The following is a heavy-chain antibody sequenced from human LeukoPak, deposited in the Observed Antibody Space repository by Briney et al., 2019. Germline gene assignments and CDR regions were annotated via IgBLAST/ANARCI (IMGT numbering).Heavy chain of an antibody. J-gene: IGHJ4*02. CDR2: ISSSSYI. CDR3: ARTRVLKGSGYYTAFDY. V-gene: IGHV3-21*01. D-gene: IGHD3-3*01. Sequence: GGSLRLSCAASGFSFSSYSMNWVRQAPGKGLEWVSSISSSSYIYYADSVKGRFTISRDNAKNSLYLQMNGLRAEDTAVYYCARTRVLKGSGYYTAFDYWGQGTLVTVSS. CDR1: GFSFSSYS.